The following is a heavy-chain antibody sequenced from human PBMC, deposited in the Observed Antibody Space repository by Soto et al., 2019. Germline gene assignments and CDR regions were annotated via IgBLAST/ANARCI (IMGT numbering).Heavy chain of an antibody. CDR3: ASLRGYCSGGSCYGLFDS. D-gene: IGHD2-15*01. CDR1: GGSISSSSYY. CDR2: IYYSGST. V-gene: IGHV4-39*01. Sequence: SETLSLTCTVSGGSISSSSYYWGWIRQPPGKGLEWIGSIYYSGSTYYNPSLKSRVTISVDTSKNQFSLKLSSVTAADTAVYYCASLRGYCSGGSCYGLFDSWGQGTLVTVSS. J-gene: IGHJ5*01.